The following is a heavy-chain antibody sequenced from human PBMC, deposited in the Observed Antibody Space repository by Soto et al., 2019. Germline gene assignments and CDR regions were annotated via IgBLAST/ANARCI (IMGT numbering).Heavy chain of an antibody. J-gene: IGHJ4*02. V-gene: IGHV4-34*01. CDR2: INHSGST. CDR3: ASRGYSYGTDY. Sequence: PSETLSLPCAVYGGSFSDHYWSWIRQPPGKGLEWIGEINHSGSTNYNPSLKSRVTISVDTSKNQFSLKLSSVTAADTAVYYCASRGYSYGTDYWGQGTLVTVSS. CDR1: GGSFSDHY. D-gene: IGHD5-18*01.